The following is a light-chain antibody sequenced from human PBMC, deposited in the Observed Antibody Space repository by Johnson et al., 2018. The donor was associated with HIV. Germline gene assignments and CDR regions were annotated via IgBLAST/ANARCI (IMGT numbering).Light chain of an antibody. Sequence: QSVLTQPPSVSAAPGQKVTISCSGSSSNIGNNYVSWYQQLPGTAPKLLIYDNNKRPSGIPDRFSGSKSGTSATLGITGLQTGDEADYYCGTWDSSLRGVFGPGTKVTVL. V-gene: IGLV1-51*01. CDR2: DNN. J-gene: IGLJ1*01. CDR1: SSNIGNNY. CDR3: GTWDSSLRGV.